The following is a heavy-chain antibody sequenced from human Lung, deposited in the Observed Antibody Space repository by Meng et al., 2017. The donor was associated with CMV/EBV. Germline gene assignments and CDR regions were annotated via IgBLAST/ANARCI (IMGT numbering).Heavy chain of an antibody. CDR2: INTKSGDT. CDR3: ARRWDYWSGFQTGYGLDV. D-gene: IGHD3-3*01. Sequence: ASVKVSCKASGYTFTSYNIHWVRQAPGQGLEWMGWINTKSGDTDYAPKFHGRVTMTRDTSINTAHMEVTGLTSDDTATYYCARRWDYWSGFQTGYGLDVWGQGTTVTVSS. J-gene: IGHJ6*01. CDR1: GYTFTSYN. V-gene: IGHV1-2*02.